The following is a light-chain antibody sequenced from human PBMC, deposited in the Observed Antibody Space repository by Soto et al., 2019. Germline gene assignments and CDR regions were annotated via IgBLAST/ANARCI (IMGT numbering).Light chain of an antibody. CDR2: GAS. CDR3: QQYDRSSPMYI. Sequence: EIVLTQSPGTLSLSPGERAALSCRASQSVSSSYLAWYQQKPGQAPRLLIYGASSRATGIPDRFSGSGSGTDSTLTISRLEPEDFAVYYCQQYDRSSPMYIFGQGTKLEIK. J-gene: IGKJ2*01. V-gene: IGKV3-20*01. CDR1: QSVSSSY.